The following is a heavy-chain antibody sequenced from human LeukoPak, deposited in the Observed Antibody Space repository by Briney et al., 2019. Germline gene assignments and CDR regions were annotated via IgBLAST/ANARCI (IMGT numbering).Heavy chain of an antibody. CDR3: ARSARLLWSGELPGY. V-gene: IGHV3-23*01. CDR1: GFTFSSYA. CDR2: ISGSGGST. J-gene: IGHJ4*02. Sequence: GGSLRLSCAASGFTFSSYAISWVRQAPGKGLEWVSAISGSGGSTYYADSVKGRFTISRDNSKNTLYLQMNSLRAEDTAVYYCARSARLLWSGELPGYWGQGNLVTVSS. D-gene: IGHD3-10*01.